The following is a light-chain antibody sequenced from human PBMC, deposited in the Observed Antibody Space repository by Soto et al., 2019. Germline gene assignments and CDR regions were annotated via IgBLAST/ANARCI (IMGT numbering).Light chain of an antibody. J-gene: IGKJ3*01. V-gene: IGKV1-12*01. CDR1: QDILSW. CDR3: QQDNSFPNT. CDR2: ASS. Sequence: DIQMTQSPSSVSVSVGDRVTITCRASQDILSWLAWYQQKPGEAPRLLIYASSNLQSGVPSRFSGSGSGTDFTLTISSLQPEDFATYYCQQDNSFPNTFGPGTRLDIK.